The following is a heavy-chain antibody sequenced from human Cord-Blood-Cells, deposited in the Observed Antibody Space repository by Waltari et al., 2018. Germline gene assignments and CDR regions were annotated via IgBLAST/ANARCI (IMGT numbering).Heavy chain of an antibody. Sequence: QVQLVESGGGVVQPGGPLSPSGAASGFTFSSYGLHWARQAPGKVLEWVAFIRYDGSNKYYADSVKGRFTISRDNSKNTLYLQMNSLRAEDTAVYYCAKDPYSSSYYFDYWGQGTLVTVSS. V-gene: IGHV3-30*02. CDR3: AKDPYSSSYYFDY. J-gene: IGHJ4*02. D-gene: IGHD6-6*01. CDR2: IRYDGSNK. CDR1: GFTFSSYG.